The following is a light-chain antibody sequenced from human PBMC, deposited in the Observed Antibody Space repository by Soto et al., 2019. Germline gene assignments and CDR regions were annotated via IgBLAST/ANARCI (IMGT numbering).Light chain of an antibody. J-gene: IGLJ2*01. Sequence: QSALTQPASVSGSPGQSITISCTGTSRDVGGYNYVSWYQQHPGKAPKLMIYEVSDRPSGVSNRFSGSKSGNTASLTISGLQAEDEADYYCSSYTGSSTLIFGGGTKLNVL. CDR1: SRDVGGYNY. CDR2: EVS. CDR3: SSYTGSSTLI. V-gene: IGLV2-14*01.